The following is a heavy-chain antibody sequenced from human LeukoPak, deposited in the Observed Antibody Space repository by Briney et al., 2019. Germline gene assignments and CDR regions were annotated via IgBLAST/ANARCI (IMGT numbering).Heavy chain of an antibody. CDR3: ARGGGYQEDY. CDR1: GGSFSGYY. J-gene: IGHJ4*02. D-gene: IGHD6-13*01. CDR2: INHSGST. V-gene: IGHV4-34*01. Sequence: SETLSLTCAVYGGSFSGYYWSWIRQPPGKGLEWIGEINHSGSTNYNPSLKSRVTISVDTSMNQFSLKLSSVTAADTAVYYCARGGGYQEDYWGQGTLVTVSS.